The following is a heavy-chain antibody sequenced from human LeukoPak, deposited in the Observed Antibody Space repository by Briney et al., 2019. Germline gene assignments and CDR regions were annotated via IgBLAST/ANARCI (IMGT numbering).Heavy chain of an antibody. J-gene: IGHJ6*03. CDR3: ARRSGVRVTYYYYYFYMDV. CDR1: GFTFSSYW. V-gene: IGHV3-7*01. D-gene: IGHD3-10*01. CDR2: INQDGGEK. Sequence: PGGSLRLSCAASGFTFSSYWMSWVRQAPGKGLEWVANINQDGGEKYYVDYVKGRFTISRDNAKKSLYLQMNSLRAEDTAVYYCARRSGVRVTYYYYYFYMDVWGKGTTVTVSS.